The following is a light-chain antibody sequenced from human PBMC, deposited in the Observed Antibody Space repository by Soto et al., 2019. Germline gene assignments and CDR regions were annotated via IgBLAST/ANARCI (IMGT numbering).Light chain of an antibody. J-gene: IGKJ1*01. V-gene: IGKV3-15*01. CDR2: SAS. Sequence: EIVMTQSPGTLSVSPWERATFSCRASQSVISNLAWYQQRPGQAPRLLIYSASTRATGIPARFSGSGSGTEFTLTISSLQSGDVAVYYCQQYYEWPRGTFGQGTKVDIK. CDR3: QQYYEWPRGT. CDR1: QSVISN.